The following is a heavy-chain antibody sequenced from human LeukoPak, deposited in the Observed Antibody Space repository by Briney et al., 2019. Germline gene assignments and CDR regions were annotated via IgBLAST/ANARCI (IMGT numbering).Heavy chain of an antibody. CDR3: AKGTTDYYDSSALYMDV. CDR2: IIPIFGTA. Sequence: GSSAKVSCKASGGTFSSYAISWVRQAPGQGLECMGGIIPIFGTANYAQKFQGRVTITADKSTSTAYMELNSLRAEDTAVYYCAKGTTDYYDSSALYMDVWGKGTTVTVSS. V-gene: IGHV1-69*06. J-gene: IGHJ6*03. CDR1: GGTFSSYA. D-gene: IGHD3-22*01.